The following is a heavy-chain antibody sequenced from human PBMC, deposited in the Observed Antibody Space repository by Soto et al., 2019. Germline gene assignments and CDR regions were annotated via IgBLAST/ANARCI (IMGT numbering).Heavy chain of an antibody. V-gene: IGHV3-48*02. CDR3: ARSCSSGYHRYRLVSNDAFDV. CDR2: IGSSGITR. CDR1: GFTFSSFT. J-gene: IGHJ3*01. D-gene: IGHD6-19*01. Sequence: EVQLVESGGGLVQPGGSLRLSCAASGFTFSSFTMNWVRQAPGKGLEWVSYIGSSGITRYHADSVKGRFTVSRDNARNSLYLQMNSLRDEDTALYYCARSCSSGYHRYRLVSNDAFDVWGQGTMVTVSP.